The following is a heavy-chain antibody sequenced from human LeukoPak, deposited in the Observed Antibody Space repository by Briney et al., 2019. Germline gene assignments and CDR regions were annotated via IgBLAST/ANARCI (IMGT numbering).Heavy chain of an antibody. Sequence: SETLSLTCAVYGGSFSGYYWSWIRQPPGKGLEWIGEINHSGSTNYNPSLKSRVTISVDTSKNQFSLKLSSVTAAHTAVYYCARTRGRIMITLGGVHFDYWGQGTLVTVSS. CDR2: INHSGST. V-gene: IGHV4-34*01. CDR1: GGSFSGYY. D-gene: IGHD3-16*01. J-gene: IGHJ4*02. CDR3: ARTRGRIMITLGGVHFDY.